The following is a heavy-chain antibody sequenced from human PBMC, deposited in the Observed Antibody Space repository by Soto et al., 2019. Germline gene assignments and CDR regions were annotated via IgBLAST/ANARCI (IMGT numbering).Heavy chain of an antibody. CDR1: GGSISRYY. CDR3: ARDLRFSGVGRGMDV. J-gene: IGHJ6*02. V-gene: IGHV4-59*01. D-gene: IGHD1-26*01. Sequence: SETLSLTCTVSGGSISRYYWSWIRQPPGKGLEWIGYIYYSGSTNYNPSLKSRVTISVDTSKNQFSLKLSSVTAADTAVYYCARDLRFSGVGRGMDVWGQGTTVTVSS. CDR2: IYYSGST.